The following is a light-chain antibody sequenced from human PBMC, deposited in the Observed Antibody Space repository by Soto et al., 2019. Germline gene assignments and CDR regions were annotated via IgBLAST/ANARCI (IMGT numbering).Light chain of an antibody. J-gene: IGKJ2*01. Sequence: DIQMTQSPSSLSASVGDRVTITCRASQTISTSLTWYQQKPGKAPKLLIYAASTMQSGVPSRISGGRSGAEVTLIINSLQHEDFATYYCQQSQGIPYTFGQGTKLEIK. CDR1: QTISTS. CDR3: QQSQGIPYT. V-gene: IGKV1-39*01. CDR2: AAS.